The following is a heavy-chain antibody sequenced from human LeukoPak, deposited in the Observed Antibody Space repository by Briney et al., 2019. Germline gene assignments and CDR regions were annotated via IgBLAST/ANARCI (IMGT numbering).Heavy chain of an antibody. CDR3: ARCIAARQYNWFDP. J-gene: IGHJ5*02. CDR1: GYTFTGYY. V-gene: IGHV1-2*02. D-gene: IGHD6-6*01. Sequence: ASVKVSCKASGYTFTGYYMHWVRPAPGQGREWMGWINPNSGGTNYAQKFQGRVAMTRDTSISTAYMELSRLRSDDTAVYYCARCIAARQYNWFDPWGQGTPVTVSS. CDR2: INPNSGGT.